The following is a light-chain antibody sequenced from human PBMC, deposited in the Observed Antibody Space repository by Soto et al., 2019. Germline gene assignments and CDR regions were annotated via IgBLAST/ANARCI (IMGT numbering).Light chain of an antibody. V-gene: IGLV2-14*01. CDR1: SSDVGGYNY. CDR2: DVS. CDR3: SSYTSSSTPRVV. J-gene: IGLJ2*01. Sequence: QSALTQPASVSGSPGQSITISCTGTSSDVGGYNYVSWYQQHPGKAPKLMIYDVSNRPSGVSNRFSGSKSGNTASLTISGLQAEDEADYYGSSYTSSSTPRVVFGGGTQLTVL.